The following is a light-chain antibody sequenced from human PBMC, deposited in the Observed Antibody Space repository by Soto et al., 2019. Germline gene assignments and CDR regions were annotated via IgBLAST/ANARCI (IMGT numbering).Light chain of an antibody. CDR2: LGS. CDR3: MQALQTPL. Sequence: DIVMTQSPLSLPVTPGEPASISCRSSQSLVHSNGYNYLDWYLQKPGQSPQLLIYLGSNRASGVPDRFSCSGSGTDFTLKISRVEAEDVGVYYCMQALQTPLFGGGTKVEIK. J-gene: IGKJ4*01. CDR1: QSLVHSNGYNY. V-gene: IGKV2-28*01.